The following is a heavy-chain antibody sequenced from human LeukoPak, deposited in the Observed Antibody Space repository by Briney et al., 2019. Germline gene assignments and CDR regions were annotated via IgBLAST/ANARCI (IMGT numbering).Heavy chain of an antibody. CDR3: ATDSDWRIDY. Sequence: GGSLRLSCVASGFTFRSYWMTWVRQAPGKGLEWVANIKEDGSEKKYVDSVKGRFTISRDHATNSVSLQMDSLRAEDTGVYYCATDSDWRIDYWGQGTLVTVSS. D-gene: IGHD6-19*01. J-gene: IGHJ4*02. CDR1: GFTFRSYW. CDR2: IKEDGSEK. V-gene: IGHV3-7*01.